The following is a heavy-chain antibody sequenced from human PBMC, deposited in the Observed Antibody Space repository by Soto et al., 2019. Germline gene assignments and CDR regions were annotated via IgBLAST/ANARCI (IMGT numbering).Heavy chain of an antibody. CDR2: IYYSGST. V-gene: IGHV4-39*01. Sequence: ETLSLACTVSGGSISSSSYYWGWIRQPPGKGLEWIGSIYYSGSTYYNPSLKSRVTISVDTSKNQFSLKLSSVTAADTAVYYCARLLVVAYYYSSCGMAVCVQGATVTGS. CDR1: GGSISSSSYY. J-gene: IGHJ6*02. CDR3: ARLLVVAYYYSSCGMAV. D-gene: IGHD3-16*01.